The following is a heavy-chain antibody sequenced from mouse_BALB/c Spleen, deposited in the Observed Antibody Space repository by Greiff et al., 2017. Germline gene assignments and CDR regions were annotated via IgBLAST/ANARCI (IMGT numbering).Heavy chain of an antibody. CDR2: IDPANGNT. D-gene: IGHD2-14*01. CDR1: GFNIKDTY. Sequence: EVQLQQSGAELVKPGASVKLSCTASGFNIKDTYMHWVKQRPEQGLEWIGRIDPANGNTKYDPKFQGKATITADTSSNTAYLQLSSLTSEDTAVYYCARNRYARYYAMDYWGQGTSVTVSS. CDR3: ARNRYARYYAMDY. V-gene: IGHV14-3*02. J-gene: IGHJ4*01.